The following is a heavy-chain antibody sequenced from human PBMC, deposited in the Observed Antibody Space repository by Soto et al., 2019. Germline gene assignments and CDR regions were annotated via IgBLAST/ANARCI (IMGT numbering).Heavy chain of an antibody. CDR3: ARGQLVWYGDLTPYYRDMDV. Sequence: PSETLSLTCAFYGGSFDDFYWSWVRQSPGKGLEWIGEISHDGGTNYSPSLASRISISADTSKNKFSLHLKSVTAADTGLYYCARGQLVWYGDLTPYYRDMDVWGQGTTVTVS. J-gene: IGHJ6*02. V-gene: IGHV4-34*01. CDR1: GGSFDDFY. CDR2: ISHDGGT. D-gene: IGHD3-10*01.